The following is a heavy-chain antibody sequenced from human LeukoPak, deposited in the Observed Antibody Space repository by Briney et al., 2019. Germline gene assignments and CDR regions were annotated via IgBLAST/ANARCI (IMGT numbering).Heavy chain of an antibody. D-gene: IGHD4-23*01. V-gene: IGHV1-46*01. CDR1: GYTFTSYY. CDR2: INPSGGST. CDR3: ARDRVTYYYYYIDV. Sequence: ASVKVSCKASGYTFTSYYMHWVRQAPGHGLEWMGIINPSGGSTSYAQKFQGRVTMTRDMSTSTVYMEPSSLRSEDTAVYYCARDRVTYYYYYIDVWGKGTTVTVSS. J-gene: IGHJ6*03.